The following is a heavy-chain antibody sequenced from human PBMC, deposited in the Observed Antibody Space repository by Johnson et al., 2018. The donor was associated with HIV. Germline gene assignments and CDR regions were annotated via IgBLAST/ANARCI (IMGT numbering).Heavy chain of an antibody. V-gene: IGHV3-23*04. CDR1: GFTFSSYA. Sequence: MQLVESGGGLVQPGGSLRLSCAASGFTFSSYAMSWVRQAPGKWLEWVSAISGSGGSTYYADSVKGRFTISRDNSQNTLYLQMNSLRAEDTAVYYCARLPSWRGAFDIWGQGTMVTVSS. D-gene: IGHD3-10*01. CDR3: ARLPSWRGAFDI. CDR2: ISGSGGST. J-gene: IGHJ3*02.